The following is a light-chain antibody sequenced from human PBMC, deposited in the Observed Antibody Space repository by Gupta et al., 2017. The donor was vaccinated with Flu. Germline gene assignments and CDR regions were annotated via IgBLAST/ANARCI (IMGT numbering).Light chain of an antibody. CDR2: WAS. Sequence: DIVMTQFPDSLAVSLGERATIRCQSSQSVLYSPTNKNYLAWYQQKLGQPPKLLMSWASNREPGGPDRFSCSGSVTDFTRTISSLQAADVAVYYCDQYSSGPTFGQGTKLEIK. J-gene: IGKJ2*01. CDR3: DQYSSGPT. V-gene: IGKV4-1*01. CDR1: QSVLYSPTNKNY.